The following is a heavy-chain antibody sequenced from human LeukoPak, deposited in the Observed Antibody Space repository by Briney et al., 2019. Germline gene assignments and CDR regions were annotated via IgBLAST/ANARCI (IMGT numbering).Heavy chain of an antibody. J-gene: IGHJ4*02. CDR3: ARVRATFSPHFDN. V-gene: IGHV3-21*01. D-gene: IGHD5-12*01. Sequence: GGSLRLSCAASGFTFSTYSMNWVRQAPGKGLEWVSSISSSSDYIHYADSLKGRFTTSRDNAKNTLYLQMNSLRAEDTAVYYCARVRATFSPHFDNWGQGTLVTVSS. CDR2: ISSSSDYI. CDR1: GFTFSTYS.